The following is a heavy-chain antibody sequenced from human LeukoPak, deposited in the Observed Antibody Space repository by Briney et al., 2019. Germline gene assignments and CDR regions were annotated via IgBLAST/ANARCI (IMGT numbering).Heavy chain of an antibody. Sequence: ASVKVSCKXSGYTFTSYGISWVRQAPGQGLEWMGWISAYNGNTNYAQKLQGRVTMTTDTSTSTAYMELGSLRSDDTAVYYCARDVGQYQLPPHNDAFDIWGQGTMVTVSS. CDR2: ISAYNGNT. V-gene: IGHV1-18*01. CDR1: GYTFTSYG. CDR3: ARDVGQYQLPPHNDAFDI. J-gene: IGHJ3*02. D-gene: IGHD2-2*01.